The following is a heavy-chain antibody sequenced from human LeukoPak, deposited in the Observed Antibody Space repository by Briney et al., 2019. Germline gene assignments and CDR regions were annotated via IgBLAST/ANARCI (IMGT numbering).Heavy chain of an antibody. Sequence: SETLSLTCTVSGGSISSNSYFWGWIRQPPGKGLEWIGIIHYSGSIYYSPSLRSRLSISIDTSKNQFSLKLSSVTAADTAVYYCARERYSYGKIFDYWGQGTLVTVSS. V-gene: IGHV4-39*01. CDR1: GGSISSNSYF. J-gene: IGHJ4*02. CDR3: ARERYSYGKIFDY. CDR2: IHYSGSI. D-gene: IGHD5-18*01.